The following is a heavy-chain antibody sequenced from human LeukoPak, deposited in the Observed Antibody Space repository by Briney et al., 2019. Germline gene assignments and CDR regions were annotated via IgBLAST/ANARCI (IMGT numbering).Heavy chain of an antibody. CDR1: GFTFSSYG. CDR3: AKDWGYSGYDENDAFDI. J-gene: IGHJ3*02. CDR2: IRYDGSNK. V-gene: IGHV3-30*02. Sequence: PGGSLRLSCAASGFTFSSYGMHWVRQAPGKGLEWVAFIRYDGSNKYYADSVKGRFTISRDNSKNTLYLQMNSLRAEDTAVYHCAKDWGYSGYDENDAFDIWGQGTMVTVSS. D-gene: IGHD5-12*01.